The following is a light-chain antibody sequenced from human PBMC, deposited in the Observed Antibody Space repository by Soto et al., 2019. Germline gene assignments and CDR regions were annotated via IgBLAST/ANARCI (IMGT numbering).Light chain of an antibody. J-gene: IGLJ2*01. CDR3: AAWDDSLNGVV. CDR1: SSNIGSNT. Sequence: QSVLTQPHSASGTPGQRVTISCSGSSSNIGSNTVNWYQQLPGTAPKLLIYRNNQRPSGVPDRFSGSKSGTSASLAISGLQSEYEADYYCAAWDDSLNGVVFGGGTKLTVL. V-gene: IGLV1-44*01. CDR2: RNN.